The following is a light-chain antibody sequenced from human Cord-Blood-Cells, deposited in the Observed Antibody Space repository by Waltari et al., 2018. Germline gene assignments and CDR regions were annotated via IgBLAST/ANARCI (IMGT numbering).Light chain of an antibody. J-gene: IGKJ4*01. CDR3: QQYYSTPT. CDR1: QSVLYSSNNKNY. V-gene: IGKV4-1*01. Sequence: DIVMTQSPASLAVSLGERATINCKSSQSVLYSSNNKNYLAGYQQKPGQPPKLLIYWASTRESGVPDRFSGSGSGTDFTLTISSLQAEDVAVYYCQQYYSTPTFGGGTKVEIK. CDR2: WAS.